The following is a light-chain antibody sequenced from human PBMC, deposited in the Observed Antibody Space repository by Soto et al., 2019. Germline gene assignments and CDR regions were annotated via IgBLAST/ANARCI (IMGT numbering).Light chain of an antibody. CDR1: SSDVDGYDY. CDR2: EVT. Sequence: QSALTQPPSASGSPGQSGTISCTGTSSDVDGYDYVSWYQQYPGRAPKLMIYEVTKRPSGVPDRFSGSKSGNTASLTVSGLQAEDEADYYCSSYAASNNFYFVFGGGTKLTVL. V-gene: IGLV2-8*01. J-gene: IGLJ3*02. CDR3: SSYAASNNFYFV.